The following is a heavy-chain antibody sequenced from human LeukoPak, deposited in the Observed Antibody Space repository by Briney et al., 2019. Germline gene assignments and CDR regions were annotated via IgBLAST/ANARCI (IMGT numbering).Heavy chain of an antibody. CDR3: ARDGWSLGP. Sequence: GASVKVSCKASVYTFASYGVSWVRQAPGQGPEWMAWISVYSGNTKYAQKFQDRVTLTADTSTSTVYMELRSLRSDDTAVYYCARDGWSLGPWGQGTLVTVSS. V-gene: IGHV1-18*01. CDR1: VYTFASYG. J-gene: IGHJ5*02. D-gene: IGHD2-8*01. CDR2: ISVYSGNT.